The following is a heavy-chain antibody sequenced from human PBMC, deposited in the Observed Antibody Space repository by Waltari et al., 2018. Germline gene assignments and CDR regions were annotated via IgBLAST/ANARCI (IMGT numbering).Heavy chain of an antibody. CDR3: ARSVSPTHGGGYYGGWFDP. J-gene: IGHJ5*02. Sequence: EVQLVQSGGGLVQPGGSLRLSCVASGFKFSAYWMHWVRQVPGKGLVWVSRISGDGGAAKYVDSVKGRFTISRDNAKSTLYLQMNNLRGEDTGLYSCARSVSPTHGGGYYGGWFDPWGQGSLVTVSS. D-gene: IGHD3-3*01. V-gene: IGHV3-74*03. CDR1: GFKFSAYW. CDR2: ISGDGGAA.